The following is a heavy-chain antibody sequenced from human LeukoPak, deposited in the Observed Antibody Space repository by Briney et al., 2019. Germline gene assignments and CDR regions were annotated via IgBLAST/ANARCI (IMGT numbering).Heavy chain of an antibody. CDR3: ARAHQGVVVVAAMYFDY. CDR2: INHSGST. V-gene: IGHV4-34*01. D-gene: IGHD2-15*01. Sequence: SETLSLTCAVYGGSFSGYYWSWIRQPPGKGLEWIGEINHSGSTNYNPSLKSRVTISVDTSKNQFSLKLSSVTAADTAVYYCARAHQGVVVVAAMYFDYWGQGTLVTVSS. CDR1: GGSFSGYY. J-gene: IGHJ4*02.